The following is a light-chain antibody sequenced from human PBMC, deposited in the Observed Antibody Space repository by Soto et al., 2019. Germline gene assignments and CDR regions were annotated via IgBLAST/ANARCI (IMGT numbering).Light chain of an antibody. CDR1: QSVSSY. J-gene: IGKJ1*01. V-gene: IGKV3-20*01. CDR2: GAS. CDR3: QQYSISPRT. Sequence: EIVLTQSPGTLSLSPGERATLSCRARQSVSSYLAWYQQKPGQAPRLLIYGASSRATGILDRFSGSGSGTDFTLTISRLEPEDFAVYYCQQYSISPRTFGQGTKVEIK.